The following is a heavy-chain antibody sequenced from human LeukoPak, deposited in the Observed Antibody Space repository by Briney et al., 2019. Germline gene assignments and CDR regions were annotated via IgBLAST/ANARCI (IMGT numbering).Heavy chain of an antibody. J-gene: IGHJ5*02. D-gene: IGHD6-13*01. V-gene: IGHV3-23*01. CDR2: ISGSGGST. Sequence: HPGGSLRLSCAASGFTFSSYAMSWVRQAPGKGLEWVSAISGSGGSTYYADSVKGRFTISRDNSKNTLYLQMNSLRAEDTAVYYCAKASSWYLLEDWFDPWGQGTLVTVSS. CDR1: GFTFSSYA. CDR3: AKASSWYLLEDWFDP.